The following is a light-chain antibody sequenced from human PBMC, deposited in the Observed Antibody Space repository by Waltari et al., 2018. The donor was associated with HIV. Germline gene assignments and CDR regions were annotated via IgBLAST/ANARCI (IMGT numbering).Light chain of an antibody. J-gene: IGKJ1*01. CDR1: QSVLYKSNNKNH. CDR2: WAS. CDR3: QQYYGDIWT. Sequence: DIVMTQSPDSLPVSLGERATITCKSSQSVLYKSNNKNHLAWYQHKVGQPPKLRIYWASVREAGVPERFSGSGSGTDFTLTISSLQAEDVAVYYCQQYYGDIWTFGQGTKVEIK. V-gene: IGKV4-1*01.